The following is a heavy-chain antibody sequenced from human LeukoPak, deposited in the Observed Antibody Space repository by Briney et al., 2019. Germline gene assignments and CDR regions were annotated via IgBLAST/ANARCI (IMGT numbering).Heavy chain of an antibody. CDR3: SGGNLYWYFDL. CDR1: GFIFSSYW. CDR2: IQQDGSEK. V-gene: IGHV3-7*01. J-gene: IGHJ2*01. D-gene: IGHD4-23*01. Sequence: PGGSLRLSCAASGFIFSSYWMSWVRQAPGKGLEWVANIQQDGSEKYYVDSVKGRFTISRDNAKNSLYVQINSLRAEDTAVYYCSGGNLYWYFDLWGRGTLVTVSS.